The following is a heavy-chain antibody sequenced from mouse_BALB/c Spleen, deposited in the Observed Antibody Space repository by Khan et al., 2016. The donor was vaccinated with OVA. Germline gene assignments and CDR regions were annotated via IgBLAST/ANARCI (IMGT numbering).Heavy chain of an antibody. CDR3: AREWAAWFPY. CDR1: GYTFTDYY. Sequence: QVQLQQSGAQLARPGASVKLSCKASGYTFTDYYINWMRQRTGQGLEWIGEIYPGSDNTYYNENFKGRATLTVDNSSNTAYMEFSSLTSEDSAVYFCAREWAAWFPYWGQGTLVTVSA. V-gene: IGHV1-77*01. CDR2: IYPGSDNT. J-gene: IGHJ3*01.